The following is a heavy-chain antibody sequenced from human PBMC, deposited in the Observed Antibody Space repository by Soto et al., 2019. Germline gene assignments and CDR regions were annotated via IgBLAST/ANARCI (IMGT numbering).Heavy chain of an antibody. CDR2: VSGSGGST. J-gene: IGHJ4*02. CDR1: GVTVSSYG. V-gene: IGHV3-23*01. D-gene: IGHD6-13*01. CDR3: ARRGPGTYFDY. Sequence: GGSLRLSCAASGVTVSSYGRWWVRQAPGKGLEWVSAVSGSGGSTYYADSVKGRFTISRDNSKNTLYLQMNSLRAEDTAVYYCARRGPGTYFDYWGQGTLVTVSS.